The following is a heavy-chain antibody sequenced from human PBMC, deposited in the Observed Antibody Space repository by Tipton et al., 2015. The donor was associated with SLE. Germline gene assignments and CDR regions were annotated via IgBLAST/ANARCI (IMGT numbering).Heavy chain of an antibody. Sequence: TLSLTCAVSGLSINSGYFWGWIRQPPGKGLEWIGSFSHSGSTYYTPSLKSRVTISVDESKNQFSLKLASVTAADTAFYYCARLVIYERSGYPFDYWGQGTLVTVPS. CDR2: FSHSGST. J-gene: IGHJ4*02. CDR1: GLSINSGYF. D-gene: IGHD3-22*01. V-gene: IGHV4-38-2*01. CDR3: ARLVIYERSGYPFDY.